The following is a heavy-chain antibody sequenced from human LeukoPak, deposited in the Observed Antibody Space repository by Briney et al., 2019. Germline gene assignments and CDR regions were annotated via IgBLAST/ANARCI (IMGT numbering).Heavy chain of an antibody. CDR3: AKSPDTWNYGFIEY. J-gene: IGHJ4*02. CDR2: ISYDKSHR. V-gene: IGHV3-30*18. Sequence: GGSLRLSCAASGFTFSRYGMYWVRQAPGKGLEWVALISYDKSHRYYADSVKGRFTISRDNSKNTMYLQMNSLRAEDTAVYYCAKSPDTWNYGFIEYWGQGTLVTVSS. CDR1: GFTFSRYG. D-gene: IGHD1-7*01.